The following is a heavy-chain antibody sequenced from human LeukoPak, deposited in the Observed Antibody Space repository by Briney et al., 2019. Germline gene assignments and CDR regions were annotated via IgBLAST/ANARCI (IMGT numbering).Heavy chain of an antibody. CDR1: GFTFSSYA. J-gene: IGHJ4*02. CDR2: ISGSGGST. Sequence: GGSLRLSCAASGFTFSSYAMSWVRQAPGKGLEWVSAISGSGGSTYYADSVKGRFTISRDNSKNTLYLQMNSLRAEDTAVYYCARALRFLDFGYWGQGTLVTVSS. V-gene: IGHV3-23*01. CDR3: ARALRFLDFGY. D-gene: IGHD3-3*01.